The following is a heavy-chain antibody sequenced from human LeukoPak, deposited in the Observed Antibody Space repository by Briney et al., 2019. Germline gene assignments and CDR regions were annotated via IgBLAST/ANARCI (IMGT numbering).Heavy chain of an antibody. V-gene: IGHV1-2*02. CDR2: INPNSGGT. CDR3: ASSNNKKRWLQPHAFDI. J-gene: IGHJ3*02. Sequence: ASVKVSCKASGYTFTGYYMHWVRQAPGQGLEWMGWINPNSGGTNYAQKFQGRVTMTRDTSISTAYMALSRLRSDDTAVYYCASSNNKKRWLQPHAFDIWGQGTMVTVSS. D-gene: IGHD5-12*01. CDR1: GYTFTGYY.